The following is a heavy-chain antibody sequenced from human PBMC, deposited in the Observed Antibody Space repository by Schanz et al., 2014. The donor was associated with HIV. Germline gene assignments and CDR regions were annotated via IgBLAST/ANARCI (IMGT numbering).Heavy chain of an antibody. CDR3: ARDVSVDCTGINNCYTRKWFDP. CDR2: NNPNSGGT. V-gene: IGHV1-2*02. CDR1: GYTFIDYY. J-gene: IGHJ5*02. Sequence: QVQLVQSGAEVKEPGASVKVSCKASGYTFIDYYVHWVRQAPGQGLEWMGWNNPNSGGTNYAQKFQGRVTMTRDTSLSTANLEMRRLRSDDTAVYYCARDVSVDCTGINNCYTRKWFDPWGQGTLVTVSS. D-gene: IGHD2-2*02.